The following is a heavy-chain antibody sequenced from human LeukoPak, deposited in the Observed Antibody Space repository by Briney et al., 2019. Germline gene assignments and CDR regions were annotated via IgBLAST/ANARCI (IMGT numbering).Heavy chain of an antibody. CDR3: ARDIGIAAAGTLDY. D-gene: IGHD6-13*01. CDR2: IWYDGSNK. CDR1: GFTFSTYG. J-gene: IGHJ4*02. Sequence: SGGSLRLSCAASGFTFSTYGVHWVRQAPGKGLEWVAVIWYDGSNKYYADSVKGRFTISRDNSKNTLYLQMNSLRAEDTAVYYCARDIGIAAAGTLDYWGQGTLVTVSS. V-gene: IGHV3-33*01.